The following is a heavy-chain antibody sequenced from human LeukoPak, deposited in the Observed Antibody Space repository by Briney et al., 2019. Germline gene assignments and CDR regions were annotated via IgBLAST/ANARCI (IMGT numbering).Heavy chain of an antibody. J-gene: IGHJ3*02. CDR2: INEDGSEK. CDR3: ARGASSAFDI. CDR1: RFIFSNFL. Sequence: GGSLRLSCAASRFIFSNFLMNWVRQAPGKGLEWVANINEDGSEKYYVDSVKGRFTISRDNAKRSLYLQMNSLRAEETAIYYCARGASSAFDIWGQGKMVTVSS. V-gene: IGHV3-7*01.